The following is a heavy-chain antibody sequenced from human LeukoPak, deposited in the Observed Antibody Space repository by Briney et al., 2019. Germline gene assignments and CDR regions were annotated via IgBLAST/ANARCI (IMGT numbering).Heavy chain of an antibody. CDR1: GFSFRSYA. CDR2: FGGVSDST. D-gene: IGHD6-19*01. CDR3: AKGPAGTLVY. J-gene: IGHJ4*02. Sequence: GGSLRLSCAASGFSFRSYAMSWVRQAPGKGLEWVSVFGGVSDSTHYADSVKGRFTISRDNSKNTLYLQMNSLRAEDTAVYYCAKGPAGTLVYWGQGTLVTVSS. V-gene: IGHV3-23*01.